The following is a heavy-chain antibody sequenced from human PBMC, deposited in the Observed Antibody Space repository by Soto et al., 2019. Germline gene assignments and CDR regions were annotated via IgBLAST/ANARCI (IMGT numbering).Heavy chain of an antibody. V-gene: IGHV3-23*01. CDR3: AKKYHYDSGTYLYHFDY. J-gene: IGHJ4*02. CDR2: VGWSGSST. Sequence: EVQLLESGGGLVQPGGSLRLSCAASGFTFNNYAMSWVRRAPRKGLEWVSTVGWSGSSTYYADSVKDRFTISRDNSKNTLYLQMSSLRAEDTAVYYCAKKYHYDSGTYLYHFDYWGQGTLVIVSS. CDR1: GFTFNNYA. D-gene: IGHD3-10*01.